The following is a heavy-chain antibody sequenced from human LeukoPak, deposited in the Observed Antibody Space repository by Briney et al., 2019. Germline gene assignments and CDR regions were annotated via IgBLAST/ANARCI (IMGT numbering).Heavy chain of an antibody. CDR1: GFTFSSYA. D-gene: IGHD6-6*01. CDR2: ISGSGGST. Sequence: PGRSLRLSCAASGFTFSSYAMSWVRQAPGKGLEWVSAISGSGGSTYYADSVKGRFTISRDNSKNTLYLQMNSLRAEDTAVYYCAKVVQLAGDFDYWGQGTLVTVSS. J-gene: IGHJ4*02. V-gene: IGHV3-23*01. CDR3: AKVVQLAGDFDY.